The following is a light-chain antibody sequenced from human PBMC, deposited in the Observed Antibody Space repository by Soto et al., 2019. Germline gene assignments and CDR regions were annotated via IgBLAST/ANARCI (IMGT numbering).Light chain of an antibody. V-gene: IGKV3-20*01. CDR3: QQYINSWT. Sequence: EIVLTQAPCTLSLSPGDRATLACRASQSISGSYLAWYQQIPGQVPRLLIYGASSRATGVPDRFSGSGSGTDFTLTISRLEPDVFAVYYCQQYINSWTFGQGTKVEIK. CDR2: GAS. CDR1: QSISGSY. J-gene: IGKJ1*01.